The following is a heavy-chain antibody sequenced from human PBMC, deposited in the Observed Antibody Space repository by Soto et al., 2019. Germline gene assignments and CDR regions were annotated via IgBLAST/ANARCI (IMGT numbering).Heavy chain of an antibody. CDR1: GGTFSSYA. CDR3: ARETSVYSGSYHAAWFDP. Sequence: QVQLVQSGAEVKKPGSSVKVSCKASGGTFSSYAISWVRQAPGQGLEWMGGIIPIFGTANYAQKFQGRVTITADKSTSTAYMELSSLRSEDTAVYCCARETSVYSGSYHAAWFDPWGQGTLVTVSS. J-gene: IGHJ5*02. CDR2: IIPIFGTA. V-gene: IGHV1-69*06. D-gene: IGHD1-26*01.